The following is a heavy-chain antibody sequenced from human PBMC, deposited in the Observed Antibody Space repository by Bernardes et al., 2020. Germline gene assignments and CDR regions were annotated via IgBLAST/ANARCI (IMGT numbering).Heavy chain of an antibody. D-gene: IGHD6-19*01. Sequence: GGPLHLSCAASGFTFRSSALHWVRQDPGPGLAWVAVLSYDGRNQYYADSVKGRFTISRDNSKNTLYLQMNSLRAEDTAVYYCARGAAYSSGWYVRWGQGNLVTVSS. CDR2: LSYDGRNQ. CDR1: GFTFRSSA. J-gene: IGHJ4*02. CDR3: ARGAAYSSGWYVR. V-gene: IGHV3-30-3*01.